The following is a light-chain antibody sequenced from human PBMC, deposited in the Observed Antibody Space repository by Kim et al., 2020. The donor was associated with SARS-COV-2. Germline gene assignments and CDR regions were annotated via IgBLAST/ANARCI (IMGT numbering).Light chain of an antibody. CDR1: DLGDKY. V-gene: IGLV3-1*01. CDR2: EDT. CDR3: QAWDSTTVV. J-gene: IGLJ2*01. Sequence: SYELSQPPSLSVSPGQTATTTCSGHDLGDKYVSWYQQKPGQSPVLVINEDTKRPSGIPERFSGSNSGNTATLTIGGTQVMDEADYYCQAWDSTTVVFGGGTQLTVL.